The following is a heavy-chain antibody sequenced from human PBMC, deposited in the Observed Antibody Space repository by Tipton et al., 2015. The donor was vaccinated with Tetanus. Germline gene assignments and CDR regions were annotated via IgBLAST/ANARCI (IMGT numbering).Heavy chain of an antibody. CDR1: GGSISSGGYY. V-gene: IGHV4-31*03. D-gene: IGHD1-26*01. CDR3: ARDQARGARGWNYFDY. CDR2: IYNSGST. J-gene: IGHJ4*02. Sequence: LVQSSQTLSLTCTVSGGSISSGGYYWSWIRQHPGKGLEWIGDIYNSGSTYYNPSLKSRVTILVDTTKNQFSLKLKSVTAADTAVYYCARDQARGARGWNYFDYWGQGSLVTVSS.